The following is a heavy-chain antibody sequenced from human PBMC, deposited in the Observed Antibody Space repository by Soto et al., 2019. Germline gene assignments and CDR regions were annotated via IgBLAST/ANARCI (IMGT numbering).Heavy chain of an antibody. CDR1: GFSLSTSGVG. V-gene: IGHV2-5*02. D-gene: IGHD4-4*01. Sequence: QITLKESGPTLVKPTQTLTLTCTFSGFSLSTSGVGVGWIRQPPGKALEWLALIYWDDDKRYSPSLKSRLTITNDTSKNQVVLTMTNMDPVDTATHYCAHRRVTWWFDPWGQGTLVTVSS. CDR3: AHRRVTWWFDP. J-gene: IGHJ5*02. CDR2: IYWDDDK.